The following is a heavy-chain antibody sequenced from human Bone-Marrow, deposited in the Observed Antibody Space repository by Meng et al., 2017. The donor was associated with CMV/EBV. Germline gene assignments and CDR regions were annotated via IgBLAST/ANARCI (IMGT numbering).Heavy chain of an antibody. Sequence: GGSLRLSCTASGFTFGDYVMSWVRQAPGKGLEWVGFIRSKADGGTTEYAASVKGRFTISRDDSKSIAYLQMNSLKTEDTAVYYCTGVNMVRGVIPNGDYWGQGTLVTVSS. CDR2: IRSKADGGTT. D-gene: IGHD3-10*01. CDR3: TGVNMVRGVIPNGDY. CDR1: GFTFGDYV. V-gene: IGHV3-49*04. J-gene: IGHJ4*02.